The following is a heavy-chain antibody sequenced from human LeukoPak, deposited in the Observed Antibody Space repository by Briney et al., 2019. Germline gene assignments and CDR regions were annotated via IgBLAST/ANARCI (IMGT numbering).Heavy chain of an antibody. V-gene: IGHV3-30*04. D-gene: IGHD3-9*01. CDR3: ARDYILTGYLDY. J-gene: IGHJ4*02. CDR2: ISYDGSNK. Sequence: GGSLRLSCAASGFTFSSYSMHWVRQAPGKGLEWVAVISYDGSNKYYADSVKGRFTISRGNSKNTLYLQMNSLRAEDTAVYYCARDYILTGYLDYWGQGTLVTVSS. CDR1: GFTFSSYS.